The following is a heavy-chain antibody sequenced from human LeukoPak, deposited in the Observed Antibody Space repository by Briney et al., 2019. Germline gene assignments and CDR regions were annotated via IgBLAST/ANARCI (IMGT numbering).Heavy chain of an antibody. V-gene: IGHV3-48*03. CDR2: ISSSGSTI. D-gene: IGHD4-17*01. Sequence: PGGSLRLSCAASGFTFSSYEMNWVRQAPGKGLEWVSYISSSGSTIYYADSVKGRFTISRDNAKNSLYLQMNSLRAEDTAVYYCAVRAPYYYYYGMDVWGQGTTVTVSS. J-gene: IGHJ6*02. CDR3: AVRAPYYYYYGMDV. CDR1: GFTFSSYE.